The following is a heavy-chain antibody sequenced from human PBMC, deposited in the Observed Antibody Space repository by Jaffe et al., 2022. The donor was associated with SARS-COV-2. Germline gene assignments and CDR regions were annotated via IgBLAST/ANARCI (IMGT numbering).Heavy chain of an antibody. J-gene: IGHJ4*02. CDR1: GGSISSSSYY. CDR2: IYYSGST. Sequence: QLQLQESGPGLVKPSETLSLTCTVSGGSISSSSYYWGWIRQPPGKGLEWIGSIYYSGSTYYNPSLKSRVTISVDTSKNQFSLKLSSVTAADTAVYYCARILPYDFWSGPFDYWGQGTLVTVSS. D-gene: IGHD3-3*01. V-gene: IGHV4-39*01. CDR3: ARILPYDFWSGPFDY.